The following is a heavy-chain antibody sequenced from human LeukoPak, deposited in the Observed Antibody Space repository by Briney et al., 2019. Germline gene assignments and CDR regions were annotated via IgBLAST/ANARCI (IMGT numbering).Heavy chain of an antibody. CDR3: ARDLGSGGGY. CDR2: IYYSGST. J-gene: IGHJ4*02. CDR1: GGSISGYY. D-gene: IGHD3-10*01. Sequence: SETLSLTCTVSGGSISGYYWSWVRQPPGKGLEWIGYIYYSGSTNYNPSLKSRVTLSVDTSKNQFSLKLSSVTAADTAVYFCARDLGSGGGYWGQGTLVTVST. V-gene: IGHV4-59*01.